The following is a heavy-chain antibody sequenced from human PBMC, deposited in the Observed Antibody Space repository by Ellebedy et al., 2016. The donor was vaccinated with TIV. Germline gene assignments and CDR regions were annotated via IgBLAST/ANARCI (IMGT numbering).Heavy chain of an antibody. CDR1: GGSISSYY. Sequence: MPSETLSLTCTVSGGSISSYYWSWIRQPPGKGLEWIGSIYYSGSTYYNPSLKSRVTISVDTSKNQFSLKLSSVTAADTAVYYCARHGYGGNLDYWGQGTLVTVSS. J-gene: IGHJ4*02. V-gene: IGHV4-59*05. D-gene: IGHD4-23*01. CDR3: ARHGYGGNLDY. CDR2: IYYSGST.